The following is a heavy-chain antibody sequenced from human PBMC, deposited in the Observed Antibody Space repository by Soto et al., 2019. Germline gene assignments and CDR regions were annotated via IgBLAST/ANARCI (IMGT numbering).Heavy chain of an antibody. V-gene: IGHV4-4*02. J-gene: IGHJ5*02. CDR1: GTSISSSYW. D-gene: IGHD2-21*01. CDR2: IYHTGIT. CDR3: ATLPPRIVVVLSEFPT. Sequence: SETLSLTCVVSGTSISSSYWWTWVRQSPGKGLEWIGEIYHTGITKYNPSLKTRVTISVDKSSNQFSLKLTSVTAADTAMFYCATLPPRIVVVLSEFPTWGQGSQVTVSS.